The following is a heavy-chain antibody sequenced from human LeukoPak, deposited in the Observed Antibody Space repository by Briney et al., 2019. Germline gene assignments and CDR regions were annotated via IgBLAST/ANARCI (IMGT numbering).Heavy chain of an antibody. Sequence: GESLKISCKGSGYSFTSYWIGWVRQMPGKGLEWMGIIYPGDSDTRYSPSFRGQVTISADKSISTAYLQWSSLKASDTAMYYCARRDQPVAGTELGDYWGQGTLVTVSS. CDR1: GYSFTSYW. J-gene: IGHJ4*02. CDR3: ARRDQPVAGTELGDY. D-gene: IGHD6-19*01. CDR2: IYPGDSDT. V-gene: IGHV5-51*01.